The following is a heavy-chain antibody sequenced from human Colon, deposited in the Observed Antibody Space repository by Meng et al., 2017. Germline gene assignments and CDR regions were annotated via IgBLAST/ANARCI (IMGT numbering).Heavy chain of an antibody. CDR1: VASISSATF. CDR2: SYYGGST. Sequence: QVHLQESGPGLVKPSGTLSLTCAVSVASISSATFWTWVRQTPGKGLEWIGESYYGGSTSYNPSLSSRATISLDKSKNQFSLQLDSVTAADTATYYCASSSGWWRLDSWGQGTLVTVSS. CDR3: ASSSGWWRLDS. V-gene: IGHV4-4*02. J-gene: IGHJ4*02. D-gene: IGHD6-19*01.